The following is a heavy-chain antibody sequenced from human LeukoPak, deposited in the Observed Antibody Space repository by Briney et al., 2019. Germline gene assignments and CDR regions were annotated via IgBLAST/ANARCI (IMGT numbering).Heavy chain of an antibody. D-gene: IGHD6-19*01. CDR2: IYGGGTT. V-gene: IGHV3-53*01. CDR1: GFTVSSNY. J-gene: IGHJ4*02. Sequence: GGSLRLSCAASGFTVSSNYMSWVRQAPGKGLEWVSVIYGGGTTYYADSVKGRFTISRDNSKNTLYLQMNSLRAEDTAVYYCAKEGRSSGANDYWGQGTLVTVSS. CDR3: AKEGRSSGANDY.